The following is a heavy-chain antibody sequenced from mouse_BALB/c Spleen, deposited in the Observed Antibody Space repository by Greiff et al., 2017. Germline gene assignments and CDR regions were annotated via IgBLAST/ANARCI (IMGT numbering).Heavy chain of an antibody. Sequence: EVQLVESGGDLVKPGGSLKLSCAASGFTFSSYGMSWVRQTPDKRLEWVATISSGGSYTYYPDSVKGRFTISRDNAKNTLYLQMSSLKSEDTAMYYCARHGRYDAWFAYWGQGTLVTVSA. CDR3: ARHGRYDAWFAY. D-gene: IGHD2-14*01. CDR1: GFTFSSYG. V-gene: IGHV5-6*01. J-gene: IGHJ3*01. CDR2: ISSGGSYT.